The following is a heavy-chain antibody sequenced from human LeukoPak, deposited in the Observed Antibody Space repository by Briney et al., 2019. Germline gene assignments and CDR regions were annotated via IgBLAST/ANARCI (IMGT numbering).Heavy chain of an antibody. Sequence: SETLSLTCTVSGGSISSYYWSWIRQPPGKGLEWIGYIYYSGSTKYNRSLRSRVTISGDTSKNQISLKLSSVTAADTAVYYCARDSPRGYYFYGMDVWGQGTTVTVSS. V-gene: IGHV4-59*01. D-gene: IGHD3-16*01. CDR2: IYYSGST. CDR3: ARDSPRGYYFYGMDV. J-gene: IGHJ6*02. CDR1: GGSISSYY.